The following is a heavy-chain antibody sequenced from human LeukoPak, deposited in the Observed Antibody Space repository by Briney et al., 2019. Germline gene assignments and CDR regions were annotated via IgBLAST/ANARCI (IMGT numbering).Heavy chain of an antibody. D-gene: IGHD4-17*01. CDR2: ISSSSSYI. V-gene: IGHV3-21*03. CDR1: GFTFSSYS. J-gene: IGHJ4*02. CDR3: TTDNDYGDCAGFDY. Sequence: PGGSLRLSCAASGFTFSSYSMNWVRQAPGKGLEWVSSISSSSSYIYYADSVKGRFTISRDNAKNSLYLQMNSLKTEDTAVYYCTTDNDYGDCAGFDYWGQGTLVTVSS.